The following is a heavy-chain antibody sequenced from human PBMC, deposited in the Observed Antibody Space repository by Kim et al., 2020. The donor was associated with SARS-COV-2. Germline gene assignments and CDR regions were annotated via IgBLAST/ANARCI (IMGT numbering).Heavy chain of an antibody. D-gene: IGHD1-7*01. Sequence: GGSLRLSCAASGFTFGSYCMTWVRQAPGKGLEWVANIKQDGSEKNYVDSVKGRFTISRDNAKNSLYLQMNSLRAEDTAVYYCARWWEAGWNYHLFDYWGQGTQVTVSS. CDR2: IKQDGSEK. J-gene: IGHJ4*02. V-gene: IGHV3-7*01. CDR1: GFTFGSYC. CDR3: ARWWEAGWNYHLFDY.